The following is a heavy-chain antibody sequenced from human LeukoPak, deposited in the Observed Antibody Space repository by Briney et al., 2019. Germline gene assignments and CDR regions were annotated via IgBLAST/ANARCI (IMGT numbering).Heavy chain of an antibody. J-gene: IGHJ4*02. CDR1: GVSISSDSYY. V-gene: IGHV4-39*07. D-gene: IGHD4-17*01. CDR2: IYHSGST. Sequence: SETLSLTCTVSGVSISSDSYYWSWIRQPPGKGLEWIGEIYHSGSTNYNPSLKTRVTISVDKSKNQFSLKLSSVTAADTAVYYCAKASHDYGDYSHFDYWGQGTLVTVSS. CDR3: AKASHDYGDYSHFDY.